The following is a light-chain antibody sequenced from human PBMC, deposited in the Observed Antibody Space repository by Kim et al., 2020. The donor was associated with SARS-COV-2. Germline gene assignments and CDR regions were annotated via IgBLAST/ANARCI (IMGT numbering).Light chain of an antibody. CDR1: QGINTY. CDR3: QQFNSHPLT. CDR2: AAS. J-gene: IGKJ4*01. Sequence: QLTQSPSSLSASVGDTVTITCRASQGINTYLAWYQQKPGKAPKLLIHAASTLQSGVPSRFSGTGSGTDFTLTIYSLQPEDSATYYCQQFNSHPLTFGGGTKVDIK. V-gene: IGKV1-9*01.